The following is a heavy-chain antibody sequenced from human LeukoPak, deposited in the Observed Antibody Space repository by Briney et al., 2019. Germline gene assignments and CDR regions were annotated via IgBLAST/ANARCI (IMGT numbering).Heavy chain of an antibody. CDR2: INHSGST. CDR3: ARGSGYCSSTSCYAGETYGDYASVGDY. CDR1: GGSFSGYY. V-gene: IGHV4-34*01. D-gene: IGHD2-2*01. J-gene: IGHJ4*02. Sequence: SETLSLTCAVYGGSFSGYYWSWIRQPPGKGLEWIGEINHSGSTKYNTSLKSRVNIPVDTSKNQFSLKLSSVTAADTAVYYCARGSGYCSSTSCYAGETYGDYASVGDYWGQGTLVTVSS.